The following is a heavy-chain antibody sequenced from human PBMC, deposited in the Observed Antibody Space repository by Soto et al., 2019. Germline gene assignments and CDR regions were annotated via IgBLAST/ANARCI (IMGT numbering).Heavy chain of an antibody. D-gene: IGHD2-15*01. CDR2: IIPIFGTA. J-gene: IGHJ6*02. Sequence: QVQLVQSGAEVKKPGSSVKVSCKASGGTFSSYAISWVRQAPGQGLERMGGIIPIFGTANYAQKFQGRVTITADESTSTAYMELSSLRSEDTAVYYCASIEADCSGGSCYSADYYYGMDVWGQGTTVTVSS. CDR3: ASIEADCSGGSCYSADYYYGMDV. CDR1: GGTFSSYA. V-gene: IGHV1-69*01.